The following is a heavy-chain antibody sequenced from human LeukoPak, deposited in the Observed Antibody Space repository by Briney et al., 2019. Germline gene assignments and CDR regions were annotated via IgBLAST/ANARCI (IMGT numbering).Heavy chain of an antibody. D-gene: IGHD3-22*01. V-gene: IGHV1-69*13. CDR2: IIPIFGTA. CDR1: GGTFSSYA. Sequence: SVKVSCKASGGTFSSYAISWVRQAPGQGLEWMGGIIPIFGTANYAQKFQGRVTITADESTSTAYMELSSLRSEDTAVYYCARDVVVVITDYYYYGMDAWGQGTTVTVSS. CDR3: ARDVVVVITDYYYYGMDA. J-gene: IGHJ6*02.